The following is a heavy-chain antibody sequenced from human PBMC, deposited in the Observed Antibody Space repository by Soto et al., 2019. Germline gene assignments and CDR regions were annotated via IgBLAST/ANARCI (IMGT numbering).Heavy chain of an antibody. CDR3: ARSGILTGYYTQYFDY. CDR2: IYYSGST. Sequence: PSETLSLTCTVSGGSISSGGYYWSWIRQHPGKGLEWIGYIYYSGSTYYNPSLKSRVTISVDTSKNQFSLKLSSVTAADTAVYYCARSGILTGYYTQYFDYWGQGTLVTVP. J-gene: IGHJ4*02. CDR1: GGSISSGGYY. D-gene: IGHD3-9*01. V-gene: IGHV4-31*03.